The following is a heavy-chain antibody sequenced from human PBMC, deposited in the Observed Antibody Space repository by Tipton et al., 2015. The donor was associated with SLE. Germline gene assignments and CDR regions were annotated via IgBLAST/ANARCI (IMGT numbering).Heavy chain of an antibody. CDR3: ARASGGSSGYFPDFDY. V-gene: IGHV4-34*01. D-gene: IGHD3-22*01. J-gene: IGHJ4*02. CDR2: IYYTGSP. CDR1: GESFSGYY. Sequence: TLSLTCAVYGESFSGYYWSWIRQPPGKGLEWIGSIYYTGSPYYKPSLKSRVTISVDTSKNQFSLKLSSVTAADTAVYYCARASGGSSGYFPDFDYWGQGTLVTVSS.